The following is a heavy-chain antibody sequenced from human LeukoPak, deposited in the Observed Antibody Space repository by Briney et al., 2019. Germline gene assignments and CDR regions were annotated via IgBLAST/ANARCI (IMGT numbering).Heavy chain of an antibody. J-gene: IGHJ4*02. CDR3: AREIRSAQSLNPFDY. D-gene: IGHD2-15*01. V-gene: IGHV4-4*07. CDR2: IYTSGST. CDR1: GGSISSYY. Sequence: SETLSLTCTVSGGSISSYYWSWIRQPAGKGLEWIGRIYTSGSTNYNPSLKSRVTMSVDTSKNQFSLKLSSVTAADTAVYYCAREIRSAQSLNPFDYWGQGTLVTVSS.